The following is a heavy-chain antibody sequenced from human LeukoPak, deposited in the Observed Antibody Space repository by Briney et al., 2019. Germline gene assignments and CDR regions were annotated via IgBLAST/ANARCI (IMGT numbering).Heavy chain of an antibody. D-gene: IGHD2-21*01. V-gene: IGHV3-23*01. CDR2: VSGNGAGT. CDR3: GRIAINARNGMDV. CDR1: RFISSSYG. J-gene: IGHJ6*02. Sequence: PGGSLRLSCAASRFISSSYGMSWVRQAPGKGLEWVSGVSGNGAGTYYADSVKGRFTLSRDNSNNMLYLQMNSLRAEDTDVYYCGRIAINARNGMDVWGQGTTVTVSS.